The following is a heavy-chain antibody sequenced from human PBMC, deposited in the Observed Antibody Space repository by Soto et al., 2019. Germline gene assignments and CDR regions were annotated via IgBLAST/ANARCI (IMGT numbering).Heavy chain of an antibody. D-gene: IGHD4-17*01. CDR1: GGSFSGYY. CDR2: INHSGST. CDR3: ARVKTTEIYYFDY. Sequence: PSETLSLTCAVYGGSFSGYYWSWIRQPLGKGLEWIGEINHSGSTNYNPSLKSRVTISVDTSKNQFSLKLSSVTAADTAVYYCARVKTTEIYYFDYWGQGTLVTVSS. J-gene: IGHJ4*02. V-gene: IGHV4-34*01.